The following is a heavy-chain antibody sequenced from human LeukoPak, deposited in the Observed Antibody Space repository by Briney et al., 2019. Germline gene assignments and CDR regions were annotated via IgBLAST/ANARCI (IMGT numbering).Heavy chain of an antibody. CDR2: IDNGGRDT. J-gene: IGHJ5*02. Sequence: GGSLRLSCAASGFTFNNYWMHWVRQAPGKGLVWVSRIDNGGRDTTYADSVRGRFTIFRDNGKNTLYLQMNSLRPEDTAVYYCARDRPHNWFDPWGQGTLVTVSS. V-gene: IGHV3-74*01. CDR3: ARDRPHNWFDP. CDR1: GFTFNNYW.